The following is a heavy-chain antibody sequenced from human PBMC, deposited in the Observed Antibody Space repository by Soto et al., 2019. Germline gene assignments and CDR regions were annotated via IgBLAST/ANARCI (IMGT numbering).Heavy chain of an antibody. J-gene: IGHJ3*02. CDR2: LNRNSGGT. CDR1: GYTFTGYY. V-gene: IGHV1-2*04. D-gene: IGHD1-26*01. Sequence: ASVKVSCKASGYTFTGYYMHWVRQAPGQGLEWMGWLNRNSGGTNYAQEFQGWVTMTRDTSISTANMELSRLRSDDTAVYYCARDRRSFYAFDIWGQGTMVTVSS. CDR3: ARDRRSFYAFDI.